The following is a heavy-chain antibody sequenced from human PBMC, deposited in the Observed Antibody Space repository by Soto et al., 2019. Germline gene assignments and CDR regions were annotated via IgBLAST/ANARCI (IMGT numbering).Heavy chain of an antibody. CDR3: ARDPLAVERPY. V-gene: IGHV3-30-3*01. Sequence: LRLSCAASGFTFSNYAMHWVRQAPGKGLEWVAVISYDGSNKYYADSVKGRFTISRDNSKNTLYLQMNSLRAEDTAVYYCARDPLAVERPYWGQGTLVTVSS. CDR2: ISYDGSNK. J-gene: IGHJ4*02. CDR1: GFTFSNYA. D-gene: IGHD6-19*01.